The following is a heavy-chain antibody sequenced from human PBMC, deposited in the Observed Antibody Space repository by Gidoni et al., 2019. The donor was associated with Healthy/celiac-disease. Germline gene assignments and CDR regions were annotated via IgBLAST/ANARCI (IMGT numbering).Heavy chain of an antibody. J-gene: IGHJ4*02. V-gene: IGHV4-39*01. CDR2: IYYRGST. CDR1: DGSISSSSYY. CDR3: ARQGSYYFYYFDY. D-gene: IGHD1-26*01. Sequence: QLQLQESGPGLVKPSETLSLTCTVSDGSISSSSYYWGWIRQPPGKGLEWIGSIYYRGSTYYNPSLKSRVTISVDTSKNQFSLKLSSVTAADTAVYYCARQGSYYFYYFDYWGQGTLVTVSS.